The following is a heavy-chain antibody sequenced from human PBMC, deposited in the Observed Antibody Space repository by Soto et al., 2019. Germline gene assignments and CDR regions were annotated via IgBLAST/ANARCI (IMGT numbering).Heavy chain of an antibody. Sequence: HPGGSLRLSCAASGFTSSSYAMSWVRQAPGKGLEWVSVIRSSPESIYYADSVKGRFTISRDDSKNTLYLQMNSLRAEDTAVYYCAKVVRSGHLAAAFDYWGQGTLVTVSS. J-gene: IGHJ4*02. CDR3: AKVVRSGHLAAAFDY. D-gene: IGHD5-12*01. V-gene: IGHV3-23*01. CDR1: GFTSSSYA. CDR2: IRSSPESI.